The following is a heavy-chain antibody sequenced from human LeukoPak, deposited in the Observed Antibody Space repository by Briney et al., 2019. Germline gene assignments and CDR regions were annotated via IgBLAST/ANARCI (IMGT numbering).Heavy chain of an antibody. J-gene: IGHJ5*02. CDR2: INWNGGST. Sequence: AGGSLRLSCAASGFTFDDYGMSWVRQAPGKGLEWVSGINWNGGSTSYADSVKGRFTISRDNAKNFLYLQMNSLRAEDTALYHCARDLSGSPQTSWFDPWGQGTLVTVSS. V-gene: IGHV3-20*01. D-gene: IGHD1-26*01. CDR3: ARDLSGSPQTSWFDP. CDR1: GFTFDDYG.